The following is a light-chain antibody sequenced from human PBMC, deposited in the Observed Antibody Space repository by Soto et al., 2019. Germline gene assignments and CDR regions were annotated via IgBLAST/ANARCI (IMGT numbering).Light chain of an antibody. CDR2: VAS. V-gene: IGKV1-39*01. J-gene: IGKJ5*01. Sequence: DIQVTPSPSSLSAYVGDRVTITGRASQNIINYLNWYQQKPGKAPQLLIYVASRLESGVPSRFSGSGSGTDFTLTISSLQPEDFATYYCQQSYNAPITFGQGTRLENK. CDR3: QQSYNAPIT. CDR1: QNIINY.